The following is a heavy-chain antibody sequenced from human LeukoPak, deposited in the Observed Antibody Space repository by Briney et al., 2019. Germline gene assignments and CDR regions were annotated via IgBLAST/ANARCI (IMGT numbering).Heavy chain of an antibody. CDR2: ISSSSSTI. Sequence: GGSLRLSCAASGFTFSSYSMNWVRQAPGKGLEWVSYISSSSSTIYYADSVKGRFTISRDNAKNSLYLQMNSLRAEDTAVYYCASAPGYYFDYWGQGTLVTVSS. CDR3: ASAPGYYFDY. D-gene: IGHD1-14*01. V-gene: IGHV3-48*01. CDR1: GFTFSSYS. J-gene: IGHJ4*02.